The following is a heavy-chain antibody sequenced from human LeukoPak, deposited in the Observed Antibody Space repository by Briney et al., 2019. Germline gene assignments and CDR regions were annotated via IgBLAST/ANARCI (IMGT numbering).Heavy chain of an antibody. V-gene: IGHV4-59*08. CDR2: IYSSGST. D-gene: IGHD6-13*01. CDR1: GDSIRNYY. Sequence: SETLSLTCTVSGDSIRNYYWSWIRQSPGKGLEWIGYIYSSGSTDYHPSLKSRVTISVDLSKNYFSLKLSSVTAADTAVYYCARQPADYYYYGMDVWGQGTTVTVSS. CDR3: ARQPADYYYYGMDV. J-gene: IGHJ6*02.